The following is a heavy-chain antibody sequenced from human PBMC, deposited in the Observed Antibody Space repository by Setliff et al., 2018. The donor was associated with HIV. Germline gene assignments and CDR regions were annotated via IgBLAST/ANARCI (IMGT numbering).Heavy chain of an antibody. V-gene: IGHV1-8*02. CDR2: MNPNSGNT. Sequence: ASVKVSCKASGYTFTSYDINWVRQATGQGLEWMGWMNPNSGNTGYAQKFQGRVAMTRNTSISTAYMELRSLKSGDTAVYYCARGRYSSGLTDYWGQGTLVTVS. CDR1: GYTFTSYD. J-gene: IGHJ4*02. CDR3: ARGRYSSGLTDY. D-gene: IGHD6-19*01.